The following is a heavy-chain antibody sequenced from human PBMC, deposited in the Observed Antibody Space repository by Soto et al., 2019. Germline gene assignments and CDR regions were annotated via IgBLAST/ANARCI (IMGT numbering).Heavy chain of an antibody. V-gene: IGHV4-39*01. J-gene: IGHJ4*02. Sequence: PSETLSLTCTVSGDSISSNNYYWGWIRQPPGKGLEWIGNIYYRGSSYYIPSLQSRVIMSVDTSKNQFSLKLSSVSAADTAVYYCARHKILERVFDYWGQGTQVTV. CDR1: GDSISSNNYY. D-gene: IGHD3-3*01. CDR3: ARHKILERVFDY. CDR2: IYYRGSS.